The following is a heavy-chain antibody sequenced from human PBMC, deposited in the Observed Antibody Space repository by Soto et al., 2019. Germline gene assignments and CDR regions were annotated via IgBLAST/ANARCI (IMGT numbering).Heavy chain of an antibody. CDR2: IYFSGST. V-gene: IGHV4-59*11. CDR1: GDSMNDHY. D-gene: IGHD6-13*01. CDR3: AMSGSSWYGAFF. J-gene: IGHJ4*02. Sequence: SETLSLTCNVAGDSMNDHYWSWIRQSPGKGLEYIGYIYFSGSTNYNPAFKSRVSMSIDTGKTQFSLRLSSVTDADTAVYYCAMSGSSWYGAFFWGPGTRVTVAS.